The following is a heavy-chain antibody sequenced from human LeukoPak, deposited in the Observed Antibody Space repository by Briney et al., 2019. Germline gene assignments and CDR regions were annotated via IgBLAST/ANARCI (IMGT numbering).Heavy chain of an antibody. V-gene: IGHV4-39*01. J-gene: IGHJ1*01. CDR2: IYYSGRT. Sequence: SETLSLTCSVSGDSVSRSDSYWDWIRQPPGKGLEWIGTIYYSGRTYYSPSLKSRVTMSVDPSNNQFSLNLRSVTAADTALYYCARRRHYDGSGYLEWGQGTLLSVSS. D-gene: IGHD3-22*01. CDR3: ARRRHYDGSGYLE. CDR1: GDSVSRSDSY.